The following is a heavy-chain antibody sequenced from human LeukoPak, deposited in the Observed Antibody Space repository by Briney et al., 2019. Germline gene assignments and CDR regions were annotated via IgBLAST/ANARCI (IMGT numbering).Heavy chain of an antibody. CDR3: AIETYSATLDH. J-gene: IGHJ4*02. CDR1: GYSLSDLS. V-gene: IGHV1-24*01. CDR2: FNPENDKT. D-gene: IGHD5-12*01. Sequence: GASVKVSCKVSGYSLSDLSMFWVRQTPEKGLEWMGGFNPENDKTMYAENFQARVTMTEDASTNTAYMELSSLRSDDTGIYCAIETYSATLDHWGQGTLVTVSS.